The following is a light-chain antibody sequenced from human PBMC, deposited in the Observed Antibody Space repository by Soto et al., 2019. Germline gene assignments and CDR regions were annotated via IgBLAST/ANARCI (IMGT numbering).Light chain of an antibody. V-gene: IGLV2-14*01. CDR1: TCDVGGYNY. Sequence: ALTQPASVSGSPGQSITISCTGTTCDVGGYNYVSWYQQHPGKAPKLMIYEVSNRPSGVSNRFSGSKSGNTASLTISGLQAEDEADYYCSSYTSSGTYVFGIGTKV. CDR2: EVS. CDR3: SSYTSSGTYV. J-gene: IGLJ1*01.